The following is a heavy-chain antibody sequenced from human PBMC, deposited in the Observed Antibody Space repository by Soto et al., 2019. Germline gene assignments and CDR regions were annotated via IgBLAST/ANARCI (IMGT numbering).Heavy chain of an antibody. CDR2: INHSGST. D-gene: IGHD3-9*01. J-gene: IGHJ5*02. V-gene: IGHV4-34*01. Sequence: SETLSLTCAVYGGSFSGYYCSWIRQPPGKGLEWIGEINHSGSTNYNPSLKSRVTISVDTSKNQFSLKLSSVTAADTAVYYCARGGGYYDILTGYRAWFDPWGQGTLVTVSS. CDR1: GGSFSGYY. CDR3: ARGGGYYDILTGYRAWFDP.